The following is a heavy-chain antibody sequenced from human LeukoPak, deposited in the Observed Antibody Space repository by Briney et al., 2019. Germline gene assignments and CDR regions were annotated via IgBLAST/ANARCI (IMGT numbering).Heavy chain of an antibody. CDR3: ARTYYYGSGRYFDY. J-gene: IGHJ4*02. Sequence: SETLSLTCTISGGSISNYYWSWIRQPPGKGLEWIGYIYHSGNTNYNPSLKSRVTVSVDTSKDQFSLKLTSVTAADTAVYYCARTYYYGSGRYFDYWGRGTLVTVSS. D-gene: IGHD3-10*01. V-gene: IGHV4-59*01. CDR2: IYHSGNT. CDR1: GGSISNYY.